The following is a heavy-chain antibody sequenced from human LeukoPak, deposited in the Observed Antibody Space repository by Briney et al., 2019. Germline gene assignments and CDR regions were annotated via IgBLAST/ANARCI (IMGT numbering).Heavy chain of an antibody. CDR2: INWNGGST. V-gene: IGHV3-20*04. CDR3: ARVLAAAGYYYMDV. CDR1: GFTFDDYG. D-gene: IGHD6-13*01. J-gene: IGHJ6*03. Sequence: GRSLRLSCAASGFTFDDYGMSWVRQAPGKGLEWVSGINWNGGSTGYADSVKGRFTISRDNAKDSLYLQMNSLRAEDTALYYCARVLAAAGYYYMDVWGKGTTVTVSS.